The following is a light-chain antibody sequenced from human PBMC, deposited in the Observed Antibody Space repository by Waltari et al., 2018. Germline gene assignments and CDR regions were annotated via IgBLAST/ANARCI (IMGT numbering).Light chain of an antibody. V-gene: IGLV3-21*03. Sequence: SYVLTQPPSVSVAPGKTARITCGGNNIGSKSVQWYQQKPGQAPVLVVYEDSDRPSGIPERFSGSNSGNTATLTISRVEAVDEADYYCQVWDSSSDLYVFGTGTKVTVL. J-gene: IGLJ1*01. CDR2: EDS. CDR3: QVWDSSSDLYV. CDR1: NIGSKS.